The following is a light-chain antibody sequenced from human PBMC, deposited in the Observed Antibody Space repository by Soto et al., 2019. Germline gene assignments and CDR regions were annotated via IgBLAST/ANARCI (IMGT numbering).Light chain of an antibody. CDR1: QSVSSS. V-gene: IGKV3D-15*01. CDR3: QQYNNWPLA. J-gene: IGKJ4*01. CDR2: DAS. Sequence: EIVVTPSPATLSLSPGERATLSCRTSQSVSSSLAWYQQKPGQAPRLLIYDASNRATGIPARFSGSGSGTEFTLTISSLQSEDFAVYYCQQYNNWPLAFGGGTKVDIK.